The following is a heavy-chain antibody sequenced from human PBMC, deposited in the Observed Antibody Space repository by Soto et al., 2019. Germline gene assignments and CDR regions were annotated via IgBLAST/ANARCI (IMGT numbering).Heavy chain of an antibody. J-gene: IGHJ2*01. CDR1: GASISSGGYF. Sequence: QVHLQESGPGPVEPSQTLSLTCTVSGASISSGGYFWSWIRQFPGKGLEWFGDLYYTGTTSYNPSLMSRLAMSANTSKNQFSLRVTSVTVADTAIYYCARVGVVAASPSYWYFDLWGRGTLVTVSS. D-gene: IGHD2-15*01. CDR2: LYYTGTT. CDR3: ARVGVVAASPSYWYFDL. V-gene: IGHV4-31*03.